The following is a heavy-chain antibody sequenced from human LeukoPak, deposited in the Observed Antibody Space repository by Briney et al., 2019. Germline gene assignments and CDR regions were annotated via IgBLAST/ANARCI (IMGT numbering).Heavy chain of an antibody. Sequence: GGSLRLSCAASGFTFSSYAMSWVRQAPGKGLEWVSAISGSGGSTYYADSVKARFTISRDNSKNTMYLQMNSLRAEDTAVYYCAKDPLWFGEPNWFDPWGQGTLVTVSS. CDR3: AKDPLWFGEPNWFDP. V-gene: IGHV3-23*01. CDR2: ISGSGGST. D-gene: IGHD3-10*01. J-gene: IGHJ5*02. CDR1: GFTFSSYA.